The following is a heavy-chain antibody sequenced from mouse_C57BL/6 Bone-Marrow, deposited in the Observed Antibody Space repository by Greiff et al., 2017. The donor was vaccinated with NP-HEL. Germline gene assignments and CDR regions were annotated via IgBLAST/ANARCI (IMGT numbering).Heavy chain of an antibody. J-gene: IGHJ3*01. CDR3: THYSNYGGFAY. CDR2: IDPENGDT. Sequence: EVQLQQSGAELVRPGASVKLSCTASGFNIKDDYMHWVKQRPEQGLEWIGWIDPENGDTEYASKFQGKATITADTSSNTAYLQLSSLTSEDTAVYYCTHYSNYGGFAYWGQGTLVTVSA. D-gene: IGHD2-5*01. V-gene: IGHV14-4*01. CDR1: GFNIKDDY.